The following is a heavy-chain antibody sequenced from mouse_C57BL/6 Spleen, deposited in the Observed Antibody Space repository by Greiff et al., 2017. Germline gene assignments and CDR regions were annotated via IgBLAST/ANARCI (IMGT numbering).Heavy chain of an antibody. J-gene: IGHJ4*01. D-gene: IGHD1-1*01. Sequence: EVHLVESGGDLVKPGGSLKLSCAASGFTFSSYGMSWVRQTPDKRLEWVATISSGGSYTYYPDSVKGRFTISRDNAKNTLYLQMSSLKSEDTAMYYCARHNGSSYAGAMDYWGQGTSVTVSS. CDR3: ARHNGSSYAGAMDY. CDR1: GFTFSSYG. V-gene: IGHV5-6*01. CDR2: ISSGGSYT.